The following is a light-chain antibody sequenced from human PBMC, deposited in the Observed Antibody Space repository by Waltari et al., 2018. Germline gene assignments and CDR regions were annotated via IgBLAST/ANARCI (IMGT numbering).Light chain of an antibody. V-gene: IGLV2-14*03. CDR1: SSDLGYYEY. J-gene: IGLJ2*01. Sequence: QSALTQPASVSGSPGQSITIPSTGTSSDLGYYEYFSWYQQHPGKAPKLIIYDVSERPSGVSNRFSGSKSGNTASLTISGLQAEDEADYYCSSFTSTNTLLFGGGTKLTVL. CDR3: SSFTSTNTLL. CDR2: DVS.